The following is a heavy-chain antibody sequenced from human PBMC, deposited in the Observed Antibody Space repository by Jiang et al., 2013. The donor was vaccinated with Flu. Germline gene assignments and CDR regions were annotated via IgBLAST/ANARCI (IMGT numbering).Heavy chain of an antibody. J-gene: IGHJ4*02. D-gene: IGHD7-27*01. CDR3: ARALTWGKYGSNLYFFDH. V-gene: IGHV3-53*01. CDR1: GFTVSRNY. Sequence: QLLESGGGLIQPGGSLRLSCAASGFTVSRNYMCWVRQAPGKGLEWVSVIYSDGSTYYGDSVEGRFTISRDNSKNTLHLQMSSLRADDTAVYYCARALTWGKYGSNLYFFDHWGQGTLVTVSS. CDR2: IYSDGST.